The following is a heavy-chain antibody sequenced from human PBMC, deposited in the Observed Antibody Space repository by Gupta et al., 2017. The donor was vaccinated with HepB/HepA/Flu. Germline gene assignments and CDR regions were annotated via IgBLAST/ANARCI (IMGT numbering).Heavy chain of an antibody. CDR1: GGSTSRSKYS. V-gene: IGHV4-39*01. CDR3: ARQWAVPAPWAQFDH. Sequence: QVQLQESGPGLVKPSGTLSLTCPVSGGSTSRSKYSWGWIRQPPGKGLERIGTISYNGVTFYKPSLKSRLTVSMDRSKNQFSLKLDSVTAADTAVYFCARQWAVPAPWAQFDHWGQGMLVTVSS. D-gene: IGHD2-2*01. CDR2: ISYNGVT. J-gene: IGHJ4*02.